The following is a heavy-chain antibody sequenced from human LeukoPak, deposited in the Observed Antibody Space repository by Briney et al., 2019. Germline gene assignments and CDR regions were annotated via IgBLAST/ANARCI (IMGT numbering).Heavy chain of an antibody. D-gene: IGHD6-19*01. CDR2: INHSGST. CDR1: GGSFSGYY. J-gene: IGHJ6*02. V-gene: IGHV4-34*01. Sequence: SETLSLTCAVYGGSFSGYYWSWIRQPPGKGLEWIGEINHSGSTNYNPSLKSRVTISVDTSKNQFSLKLSSVTAADTAIYYCVRDNWYDSGNTWHYYGMDVWGQGTTVTVSS. CDR3: VRDNWYDSGNTWHYYGMDV.